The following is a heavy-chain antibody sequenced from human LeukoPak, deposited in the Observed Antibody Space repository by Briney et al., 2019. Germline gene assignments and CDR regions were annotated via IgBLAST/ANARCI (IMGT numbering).Heavy chain of an antibody. V-gene: IGHV4-59*01. J-gene: IGHJ5*02. CDR2: IYYSGST. CDR3: ARAYSSSRTGHWFDP. Sequence: SETLSLTCTVSGGSISSYYWSWIRQPPGKGLEWIGYIYYSGSTNYNPSLKSRVTISVDTSKNQFSLKLSSVTAADTAVYYCARAYSSSRTGHWFDPWGQGTLVTVSS. CDR1: GGSISSYY. D-gene: IGHD6-13*01.